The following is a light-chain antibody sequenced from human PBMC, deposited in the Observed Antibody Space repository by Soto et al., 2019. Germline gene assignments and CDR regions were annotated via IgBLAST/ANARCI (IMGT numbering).Light chain of an antibody. CDR3: EQGGNSPLT. V-gene: IGKV3-20*01. CDR2: AAS. CDR1: QSVSSTY. J-gene: IGKJ4*01. Sequence: EIVLTQSPGTLSLSPGERATLSCRASQSVSSTYLAWYQQKPGQAPRILIYAASSSATGIPDRFSGSGSGTDFTLTISRLEPEDFAVYYCEQGGNSPLTFGGGTKVEIK.